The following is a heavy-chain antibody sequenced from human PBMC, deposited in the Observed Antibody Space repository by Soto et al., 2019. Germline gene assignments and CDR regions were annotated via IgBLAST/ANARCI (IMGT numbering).Heavy chain of an antibody. Sequence: QVQLVESGGGVVQPGRSLRLSCAASGFTFSSYGMHWVRQAPGKGLEWVAVISYDGSNEYYGDSVKGRFTVSRDDSKNTLYLQMNSLRAEDTAVYYCAKDFLQDHYYGSGSYPPFHFDYWGQGTLVTVSS. CDR3: AKDFLQDHYYGSGSYPPFHFDY. CDR1: GFTFSSYG. CDR2: ISYDGSNE. V-gene: IGHV3-30*18. J-gene: IGHJ4*02. D-gene: IGHD3-10*01.